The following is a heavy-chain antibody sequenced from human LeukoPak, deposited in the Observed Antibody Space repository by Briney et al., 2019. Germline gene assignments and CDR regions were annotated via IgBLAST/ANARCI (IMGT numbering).Heavy chain of an antibody. V-gene: IGHV3-23*01. CDR2: ISGSGGST. J-gene: IGHJ4*02. CDR1: GFTFSSYA. D-gene: IGHD6-6*01. CDR3: ARDRRIAARRGLDY. Sequence: GSLRLSCAASGFTFSSYAMSWVRQAPGKGLEWVSAISGSGGSTYYADSVKGRFTISRDNAKNSLYLQMNSLRAEDTAVYYCARDRRIAARRGLDYWGQGTLVTVSS.